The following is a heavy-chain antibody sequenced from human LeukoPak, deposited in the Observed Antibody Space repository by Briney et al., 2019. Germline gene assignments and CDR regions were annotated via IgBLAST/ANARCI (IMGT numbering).Heavy chain of an antibody. V-gene: IGHV4-34*01. J-gene: IGHJ4*02. CDR3: ARFAGVTTSPFDY. CDR1: GGSFSGYY. D-gene: IGHD2-21*02. Sequence: PSETLSLTCAVYGGSFSGYYWSWVRQPPGKGLEWIGELNHSGSTNYNPSLKSRVTISVDTSKHQFSLKLSSVTAAETAVYYCARFAGVTTSPFDYWGQGTLVTVSS. CDR2: LNHSGST.